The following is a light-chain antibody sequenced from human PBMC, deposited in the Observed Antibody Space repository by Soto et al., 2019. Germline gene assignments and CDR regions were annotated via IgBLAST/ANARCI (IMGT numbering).Light chain of an antibody. Sequence: QSVQTQPASVSGSPGQSITISCTGTSSDFGGYNYVSWFQHHPGKAPKLIIYEVSYRPSGVSNRFSGSKSGDTASLTISGLQAEDEADYYCSSFTNTITRYAFGTGTKVTVL. CDR1: SSDFGGYNY. V-gene: IGLV2-14*01. J-gene: IGLJ1*01. CDR3: SSFTNTITRYA. CDR2: EVS.